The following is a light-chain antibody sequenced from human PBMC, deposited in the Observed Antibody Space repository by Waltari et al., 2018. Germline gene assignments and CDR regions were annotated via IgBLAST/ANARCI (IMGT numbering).Light chain of an antibody. CDR1: QSVSSK. Sequence: EIVMTQSPVTLSVSPGERATLSCRASQSVSSKLAWYQQKPGQAPRLLIYGASTSATGSPASFSGSGSRTPFTLTISSLQYDDFSFYDCQQDNNWPPYFAFGPGAQVDIK. CDR2: GAS. V-gene: IGKV3-15*01. J-gene: IGKJ3*01. CDR3: QQDNNWPPYFA.